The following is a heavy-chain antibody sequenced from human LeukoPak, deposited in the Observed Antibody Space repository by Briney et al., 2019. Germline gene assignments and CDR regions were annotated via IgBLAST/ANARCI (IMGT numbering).Heavy chain of an antibody. CDR2: IYHSGST. V-gene: IGHV4-38-2*01. CDR3: ATLAADILTH. Sequence: SETLSLTCAVSGYSISSGYYWGWIRQPPGKGLEWIGSIYHSGSTYYNPSLKSRVTISVDTSKNQFSLKLSSVTAADTAVYYCATLAADILTHWAQGTLVTVSS. CDR1: GYSISSGYY. J-gene: IGHJ1*01. D-gene: IGHD3-9*01.